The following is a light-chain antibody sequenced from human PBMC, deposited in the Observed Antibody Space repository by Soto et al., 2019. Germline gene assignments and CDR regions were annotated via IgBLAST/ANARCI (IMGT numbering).Light chain of an antibody. CDR1: QNITNN. V-gene: IGKV1-33*01. CDR2: HAS. Sequence: DIQMTQSPSSLSASIGDRVTITCQASQNITNNLSWYQQXPGKAPXLLIYHASKLAKGVTSRFSGSGSGTDFSFIITSLQREDLATYYCQQYYGLPPITFGQGTRLEI. CDR3: QQYYGLPPIT. J-gene: IGKJ5*01.